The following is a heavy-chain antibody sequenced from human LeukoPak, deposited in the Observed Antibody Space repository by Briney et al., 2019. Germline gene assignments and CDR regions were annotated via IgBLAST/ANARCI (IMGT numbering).Heavy chain of an antibody. D-gene: IGHD5-18*01. V-gene: IGHV3-21*01. Sequence: GGSLRLSCAASGFTFSSYSMNWVRQAPGKGLEWVSSISSSSYIYYAGSVKGRFTISRDNAKTSLYLQMNSLRAEDTAVYYCASPGGYSYGYENFDYWGQGTLVTVSS. CDR1: GFTFSSYS. J-gene: IGHJ4*02. CDR3: ASPGGYSYGYENFDY. CDR2: ISSSSYI.